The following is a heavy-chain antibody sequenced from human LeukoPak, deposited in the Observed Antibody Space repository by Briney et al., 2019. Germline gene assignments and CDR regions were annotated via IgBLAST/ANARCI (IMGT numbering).Heavy chain of an antibody. CDR2: IQQDGSEK. D-gene: IGHD6-19*01. Sequence: RSGGSLRLSCAASGFTFSNAWMSWVRQAPGKGLEWVANIQQDGSEKNYVDSVKGRFTISGDNARSSLYLQMNSLRAEDTAVYYCTRVGPVVAGQTLDYWGQGTLVTVSS. CDR3: TRVGPVVAGQTLDY. CDR1: GFTFSNAW. V-gene: IGHV3-7*01. J-gene: IGHJ4*02.